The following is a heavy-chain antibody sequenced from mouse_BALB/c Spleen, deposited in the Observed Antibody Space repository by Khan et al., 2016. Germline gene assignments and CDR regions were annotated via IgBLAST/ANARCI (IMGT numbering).Heavy chain of an antibody. J-gene: IGHJ4*01. Sequence: EVKLLESGGGLVQPGGSLKLSCAASGFDFSRYWMSWVRQAPGKGLEWIGEINPDSSKINSTPSLKDKFIISRDNAKNTLYLQMSKVRSEDTALYYCARRGYYFSMDNWGQGTSVTVSS. CDR1: GFDFSRYW. D-gene: IGHD1-1*01. CDR3: ARRGYYFSMDN. CDR2: INPDSSKI. V-gene: IGHV4-1*02.